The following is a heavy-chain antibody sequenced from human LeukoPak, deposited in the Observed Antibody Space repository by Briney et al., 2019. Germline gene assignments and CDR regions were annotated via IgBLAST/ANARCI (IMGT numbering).Heavy chain of an antibody. CDR2: ISYDGSNK. D-gene: IGHD3-3*01. Sequence: GGSLRLSCAASGFTFSSYGMHWVRQAPGKGLEWVAVISYDGSNKYYADSVKGRLTISRDNSKNTLYLQMNSLRAEDTAVYYCAKARGGGGYYDFWSGYYDYWGQGTLVTVSP. CDR3: AKARGGGGYYDFWSGYYDY. V-gene: IGHV3-30*18. J-gene: IGHJ4*02. CDR1: GFTFSSYG.